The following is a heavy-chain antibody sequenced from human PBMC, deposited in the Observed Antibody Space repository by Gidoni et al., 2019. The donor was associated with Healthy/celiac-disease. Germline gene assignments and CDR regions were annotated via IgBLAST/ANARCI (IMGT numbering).Heavy chain of an antibody. CDR2: IWYDGSNK. J-gene: IGHJ1*01. D-gene: IGHD4-17*01. V-gene: IGHV3-33*01. CDR1: GFTFSSYG. CDR3: ARGLGWTTAEYFQH. Sequence: QVQLVESGGGVVQPGRSLRLSCAASGFTFSSYGMHWVRQAPGKGLEWVAVIWYDGSNKYYADSVKGRFTISRDNSKNTLYLQMNSLRAEDTAVYYCARGLGWTTAEYFQHWGQGTLVTVSS.